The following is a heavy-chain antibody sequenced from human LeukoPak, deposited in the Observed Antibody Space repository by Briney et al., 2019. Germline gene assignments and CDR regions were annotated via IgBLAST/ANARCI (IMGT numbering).Heavy chain of an antibody. Sequence: SETLSLTCTVSGGSISSSSYYWGWIRQPPGKGLEWIGSIYYSGSTNYNPSLKSRVTISVDTSKNQFSLRLSSVTAADTAVYYCARNDYFGINNGMDVWGQGTTVTVS. J-gene: IGHJ6*02. CDR2: IYYSGST. CDR1: GGSISSSSYY. CDR3: ARNDYFGINNGMDV. D-gene: IGHD2/OR15-2a*01. V-gene: IGHV4-39*07.